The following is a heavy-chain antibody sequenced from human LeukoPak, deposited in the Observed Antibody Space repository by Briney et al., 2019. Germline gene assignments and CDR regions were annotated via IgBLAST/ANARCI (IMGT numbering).Heavy chain of an antibody. V-gene: IGHV4-34*01. CDR2: INHSGST. CDR3: ARPGYSNLYCYYGMDV. D-gene: IGHD4-11*01. CDR1: GGSFSGYY. Sequence: SETLSLTCAVYGGSFSGYYWSWIRQPPGKGLEWIGEINHSGSTNYNPSLKSRVTISVDTSKNQFSLKLSSVTAADTAVYYCARPGYSNLYCYYGMDVWGQGTTVTVSS. J-gene: IGHJ6*02.